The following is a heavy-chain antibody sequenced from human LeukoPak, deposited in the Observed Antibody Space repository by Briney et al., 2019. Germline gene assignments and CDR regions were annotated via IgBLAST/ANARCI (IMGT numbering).Heavy chain of an antibody. D-gene: IGHD2-15*01. Sequence: GGSLRLSCAASGFTFSDYNMRWIRQAPGKGLEWVSSISRSGSTKYYADSVKGRFTIPRDNAKNSLFLQMNSLRAEDTAVYYCARVLRYCSGGNCYSGGLGYMDVWGKGTTVTISS. CDR3: ARVLRYCSGGNCYSGGLGYMDV. J-gene: IGHJ6*03. CDR2: ISRSGSTK. CDR1: GFTFSDYN. V-gene: IGHV3-11*01.